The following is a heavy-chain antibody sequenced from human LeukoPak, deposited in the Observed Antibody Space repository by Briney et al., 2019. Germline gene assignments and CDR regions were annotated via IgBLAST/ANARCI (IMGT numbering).Heavy chain of an antibody. Sequence: GSLRLSCAASGFTFSTYSMNWVRQAPGKGLEWIGEINHSGSTNYNPSLKSRVTISVDTSKNQFSLKLSSVTAADTAVYYCARLKAWFGDRYFDYWGQGTLVTVSS. D-gene: IGHD3-10*01. CDR3: ARLKAWFGDRYFDY. CDR1: GFTFSTYS. CDR2: INHSGST. V-gene: IGHV4-34*01. J-gene: IGHJ4*02.